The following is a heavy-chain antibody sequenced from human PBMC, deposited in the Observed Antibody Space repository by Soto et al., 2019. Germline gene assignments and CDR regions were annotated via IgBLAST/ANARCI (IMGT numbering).Heavy chain of an antibody. J-gene: IGHJ1*01. V-gene: IGHV3-23*01. CDR3: ARCLGVGHCINGLWQLFQH. D-gene: IGHD2-8*01. CDR1: GFTFGNYV. Sequence: EVQLLESGGDLVQPGGSLRLSCAASGFTFGNYVMSWVRQAPGKGLEWVSNIGGSGGDTYYAGSVKDRFTISRDNSENTLYLQMNSMRAEDTAVYYCARCLGVGHCINGLWQLFQHWGQGTLVTVSS. CDR2: IGGSGGDT.